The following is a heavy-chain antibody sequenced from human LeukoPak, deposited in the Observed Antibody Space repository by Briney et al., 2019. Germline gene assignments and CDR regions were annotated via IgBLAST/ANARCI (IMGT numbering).Heavy chain of an antibody. Sequence: GGSLRLSCAASGFTFSSYAMSWVRQAPGKGLEWVSAISGSGGSTYYADSVKGRFTTSRDNSKNTLYLQMNSLRAEDTAVYYCAKVWVVRGTAYDYWGQGTLVTVSS. V-gene: IGHV3-23*01. CDR1: GFTFSSYA. CDR2: ISGSGGST. D-gene: IGHD3-10*01. CDR3: AKVWVVRGTAYDY. J-gene: IGHJ4*02.